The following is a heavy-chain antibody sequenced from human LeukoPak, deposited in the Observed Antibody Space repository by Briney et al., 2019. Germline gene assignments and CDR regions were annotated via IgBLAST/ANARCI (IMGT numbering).Heavy chain of an antibody. J-gene: IGHJ4*02. CDR2: ISPSGDIK. V-gene: IGHV3-23*01. CDR1: GFTFSSYS. D-gene: IGHD5-24*01. Sequence: PGGSLRLSCGASGFTFSSYSMNWVRQAPGKGLEWVSGISPSGDIKYYVDSVKGRFTVSRDNSKNTLYLQINSLRDEDTAVYYCAKDDAWLQYNDWGQGTLVTVSS. CDR3: AKDDAWLQYND.